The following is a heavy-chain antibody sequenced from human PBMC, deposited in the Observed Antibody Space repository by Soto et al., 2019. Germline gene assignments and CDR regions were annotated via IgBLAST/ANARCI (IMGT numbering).Heavy chain of an antibody. J-gene: IGHJ6*02. CDR1: GFTFRDHA. V-gene: IGHV3-33*01. Sequence: GGSLRLSCAASGFTFRDHAMHWVRQAPGKGREWSAIIWNDGSNKFYVGSVQGRFTISRDNSKNTVYLQMNNLSAEDTAVYYCARALFPDVDIYAMDVWGQGTTVTVSS. CDR2: IWNDGSNK. CDR3: ARALFPDVDIYAMDV. D-gene: IGHD5-12*01.